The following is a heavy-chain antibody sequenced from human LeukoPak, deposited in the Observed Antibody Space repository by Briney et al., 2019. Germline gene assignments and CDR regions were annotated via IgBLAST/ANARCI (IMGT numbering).Heavy chain of an antibody. V-gene: IGHV1-2*04. J-gene: IGHJ4*02. CDR3: ARAPMIVVVFPPRLDF. CDR1: GYTFTGYY. Sequence: ASVKVSCKTSGYTFTGYYMHWVRQAPGQGLEGMGWINPNTGGTNYAQKFQGWGTMTSDTSISTAYMELSSLKSDDTAMYYCARAPMIVVVFPPRLDFWGQGTLVTVSS. D-gene: IGHD3-22*01. CDR2: INPNTGGT.